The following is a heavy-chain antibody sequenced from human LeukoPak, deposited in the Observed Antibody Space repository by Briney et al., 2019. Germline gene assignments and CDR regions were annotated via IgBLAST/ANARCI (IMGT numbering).Heavy chain of an antibody. CDR1: GGSINDHY. CDR3: ARDTPIDPYYYYYMDV. D-gene: IGHD2-15*01. Sequence: SETLSLTCTVSGGSINDHYWSWIRQPPGKGLEWIGYIYYSGTTNYNPPLKSRVDTSKKQLSLKLTSVTAADTAVSYCARDTPIDPYYYYYMDVWGKGTTVTVSS. CDR2: IYYSGTT. J-gene: IGHJ6*03. V-gene: IGHV4-59*11.